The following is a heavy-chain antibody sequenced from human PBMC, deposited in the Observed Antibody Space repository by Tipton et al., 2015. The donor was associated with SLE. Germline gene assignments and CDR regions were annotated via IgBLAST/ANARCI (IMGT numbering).Heavy chain of an antibody. J-gene: IGHJ6*02. CDR3: ARESILGAMDV. Sequence: SLRLSCAASGFTFSSYGMHWVRQAPGKGLEWVAVISYDGSNKYYADSVKGRFTISRDNAKNSLYLQMNSLRAEDTAVYYCARESILGAMDVWGQGTTVTVSS. V-gene: IGHV3-30*03. CDR1: GFTFSSYG. D-gene: IGHD2-21*01. CDR2: ISYDGSNK.